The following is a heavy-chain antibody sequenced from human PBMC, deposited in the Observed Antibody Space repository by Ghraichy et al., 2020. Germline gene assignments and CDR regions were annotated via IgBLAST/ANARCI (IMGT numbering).Heavy chain of an antibody. Sequence: GESLNISCAASGFSFRSSWMTWVRQAPGKGLEWVGDIKSDGSQKEYVDSVKGRFTISRDNAENLLFLQMNSLRVEDTAVYYCARDPADSLWGAFDIWGQGTVVTVSS. CDR2: IKSDGSQK. CDR3: ARDPADSLWGAFDI. D-gene: IGHD2-21*02. V-gene: IGHV3-7*01. J-gene: IGHJ3*02. CDR1: GFSFRSSW.